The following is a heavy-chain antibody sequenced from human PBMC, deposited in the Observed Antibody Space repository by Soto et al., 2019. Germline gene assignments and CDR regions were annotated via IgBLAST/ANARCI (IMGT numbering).Heavy chain of an antibody. V-gene: IGHV4-59*01. CDR3: ALRSMAVVPEY. J-gene: IGHJ4*02. D-gene: IGHD3-22*01. Sequence: PSETQSPTWAVSGDSIISYYFRWIRQPPGKGLESIGYLYYGRSANYNPSLKSRVTLSVDTSTNQCSLTLSSMTAADTAVYYCALRSMAVVPEYWGQGTLVTVSS. CDR2: LYYGRSA. CDR1: GDSIISYY.